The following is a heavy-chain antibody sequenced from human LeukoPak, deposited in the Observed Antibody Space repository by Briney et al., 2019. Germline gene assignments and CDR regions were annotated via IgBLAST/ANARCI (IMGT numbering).Heavy chain of an antibody. D-gene: IGHD3-9*01. CDR3: ARAYYDILTAQAYYYGMDV. V-gene: IGHV4-59*08. Sequence: SEALSLTCTVSGGSISSYSWSWIRQPPGKGLEWIGLVYDGGSTYYNPSLKSRVTISVDTSKNQFSLKLSSVTAADTAVYYCARAYYDILTAQAYYYGMDVWGQGTTVTVSS. CDR1: GGSISSYS. CDR2: VYDGGST. J-gene: IGHJ6*02.